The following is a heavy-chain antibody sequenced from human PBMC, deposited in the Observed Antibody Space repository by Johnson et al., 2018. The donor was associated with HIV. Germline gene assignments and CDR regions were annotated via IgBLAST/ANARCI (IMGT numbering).Heavy chain of an antibody. J-gene: IGHJ3*02. Sequence: QVQLVESGGGVVQPGRSLRLSCTASGFTFSSYTIYWVRQTPGKGLVWVALISYDVSNKYYADSVKGRFTISRDNSKNTLFLQMNSRRADDTAVYYCARAKSIAIRGGAFDIWGQGTTVTVSS. D-gene: IGHD6-6*01. CDR2: ISYDVSNK. CDR1: GFTFSSYT. V-gene: IGHV3-30*04. CDR3: ARAKSIAIRGGAFDI.